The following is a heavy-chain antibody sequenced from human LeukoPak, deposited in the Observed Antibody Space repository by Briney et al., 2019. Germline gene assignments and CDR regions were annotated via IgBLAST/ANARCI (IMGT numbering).Heavy chain of an antibody. D-gene: IGHD2-15*01. CDR2: IIPIFGTA. Sequence: SVKVSCKASGGTFSSYAISWVRQAPGQGLEWTGGIIPIFGTANYAQKFQGRVTITADESTSTAYMELSSLRSEDTAVYYCARGSRSACSGGSCYSGQWGQGTLVTVSS. J-gene: IGHJ4*02. CDR1: GGTFSSYA. CDR3: ARGSRSACSGGSCYSGQ. V-gene: IGHV1-69*13.